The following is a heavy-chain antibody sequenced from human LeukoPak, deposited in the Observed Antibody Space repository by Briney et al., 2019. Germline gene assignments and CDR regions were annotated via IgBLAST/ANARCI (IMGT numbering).Heavy chain of an antibody. CDR3: ARDSGKSFDSSGYPYYFDY. CDR2: IYTSGST. CDR1: GGSISSYY. D-gene: IGHD3-22*01. V-gene: IGHV4-4*07. J-gene: IGHJ4*02. Sequence: SETLSLTCTVSGGSISSYYWSWIRQPAGKGLEWIGRIYTSGSTNYNPSLKSRVTMSVDTSKNQFSLKLSSVTAADTAVYYCARDSGKSFDSSGYPYYFDYWGQGTLVTVSS.